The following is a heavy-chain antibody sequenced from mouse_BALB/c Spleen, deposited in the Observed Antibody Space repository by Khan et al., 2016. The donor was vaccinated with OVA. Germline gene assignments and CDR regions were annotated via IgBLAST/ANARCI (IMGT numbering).Heavy chain of an antibody. V-gene: IGHV3-2*02. D-gene: IGHD1-1*01. CDR3: ARIYGGDFDY. J-gene: IGHJ2*01. CDR1: GYSITSDYA. Sequence: EVQLQESGPGLVKPSQSLSLTCTVTGYSITSDYAWNWIRQFPGNKLECMGYISYSGNTKYNPSLKSRTSITRDTSENQFFLQLNSVTIEDTAAYYCARIYGGDFDYWGQGTPLTVSS. CDR2: ISYSGNT.